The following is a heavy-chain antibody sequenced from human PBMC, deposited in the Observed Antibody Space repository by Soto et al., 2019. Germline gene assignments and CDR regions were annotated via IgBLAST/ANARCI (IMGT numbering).Heavy chain of an antibody. D-gene: IGHD3-16*01. J-gene: IGHJ4*02. V-gene: IGHV4-39*01. CDR3: AAEETGPFGGAQVD. CDR1: GGSIRSSSYY. Sequence: QLQLQESGPGLVKPSETLSLTCIVSGGSIRSSSYYWGWIRQPPGKGLEWIGSGYYTGSTFYTPSLESRVTVSVDTSKNQFSLKLRSVTAADTAVYFCAAEETGPFGGAQVDWGQGTLVTVSS. CDR2: GYYTGST.